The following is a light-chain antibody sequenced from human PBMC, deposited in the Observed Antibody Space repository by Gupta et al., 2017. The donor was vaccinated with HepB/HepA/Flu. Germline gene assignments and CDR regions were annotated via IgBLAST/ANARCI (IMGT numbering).Light chain of an antibody. CDR2: DVS. CDR3: SSYTSSSTVV. V-gene: IGLV2-14*01. J-gene: IGLJ2*01. CDR1: SSDVGGYNY. Sequence: QSALTQPASASGSPGQSITISCTGTSSDVGGYNYVSWYQQHPGKAPKLMIYDVSNRPSGVSNRFSGSKSGNTASLTISGRQAEDEADYYCSSYTSSSTVVFGGGTKLTVL.